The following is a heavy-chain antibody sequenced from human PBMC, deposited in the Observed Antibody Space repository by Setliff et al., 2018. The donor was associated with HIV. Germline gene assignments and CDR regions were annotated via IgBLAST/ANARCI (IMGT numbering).Heavy chain of an antibody. CDR3: ARMGGDLTHFAY. D-gene: IGHD3-16*01. V-gene: IGHV2-5*02. CDR2: IYWDDDY. Sequence: SGPTLVNPTQTLTLTCAFSGFSLSTSGVGVGWIRQPPGKALEWLALIYWDDDYRYSPSLMSRLTITKDTSNNRVVLTMTNMDPVDTATYFCARMGGDLTHFAYWGPGTLVTVSS. J-gene: IGHJ4*02. CDR1: GFSLSTSGVG.